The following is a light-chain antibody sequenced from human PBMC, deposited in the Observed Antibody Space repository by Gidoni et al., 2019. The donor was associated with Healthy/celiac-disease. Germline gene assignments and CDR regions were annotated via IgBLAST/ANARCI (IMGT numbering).Light chain of an antibody. CDR1: QSVSSSY. CDR2: GAS. J-gene: IGKJ4*01. Sequence: EIVLTQSPGTLSLSPGERATLSCRASQSVSSSYLAWYQQKPGQAPSLLIYGASSRATGIPDRFSGSGSGTDFTLTISRLEPEDFAVYYCQQYGSSPGTFGGXTKVEIK. V-gene: IGKV3-20*01. CDR3: QQYGSSPGT.